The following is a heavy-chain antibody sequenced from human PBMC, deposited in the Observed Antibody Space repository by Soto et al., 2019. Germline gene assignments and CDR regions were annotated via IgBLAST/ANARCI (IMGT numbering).Heavy chain of an antibody. Sequence: ASVKVSCKTSGYTFTSYGISWVRQAPGQGLEWMGWIITDKGKTTYAQKYQGRVTMTTDKSTSTAYMELSSLRSDDTAVYYCARLGHITMVRGVIITDWGQGTLVTVSS. D-gene: IGHD3-10*01. CDR3: ARLGHITMVRGVIITD. J-gene: IGHJ4*02. CDR1: GYTFTSYG. V-gene: IGHV1-18*01. CDR2: IITDKGKT.